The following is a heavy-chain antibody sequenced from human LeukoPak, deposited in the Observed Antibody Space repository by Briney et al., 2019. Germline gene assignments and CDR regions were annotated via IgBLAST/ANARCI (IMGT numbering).Heavy chain of an antibody. J-gene: IGHJ4*02. CDR1: GFTFSNYA. V-gene: IGHV3-7*03. CDR2: IKQDGSEK. Sequence: GGSLRLSCAASGFTFSNYAMHWVRQAPGKGLDWVANIKQDGSEKYYVDSVKGRFTISRDNAKNSLYLQMNSLRAEDTAVYYCASIYGSGSYYSWGYFDYWGQGTLVTVSS. CDR3: ASIYGSGSYYSWGYFDY. D-gene: IGHD3-10*01.